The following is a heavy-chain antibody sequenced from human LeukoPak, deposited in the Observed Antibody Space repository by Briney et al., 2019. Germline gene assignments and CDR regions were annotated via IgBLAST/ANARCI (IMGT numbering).Heavy chain of an antibody. J-gene: IGHJ4*02. Sequence: GGSLRLSCAASGFTFSSYAMHWVRQAPGKGLEYVSAISSNGGSTYYANSVKGRFTISRDNSKNTLYLQMGSLRAEDTAVYYCAKAATIMITFEVYLDYWGQGTLVTVSS. CDR3: AKAATIMITFEVYLDY. V-gene: IGHV3-64*01. D-gene: IGHD3-16*01. CDR2: ISSNGGST. CDR1: GFTFSSYA.